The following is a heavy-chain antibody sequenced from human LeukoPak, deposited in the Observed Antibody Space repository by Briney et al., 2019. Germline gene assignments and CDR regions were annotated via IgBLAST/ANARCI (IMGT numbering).Heavy chain of an antibody. CDR2: INAGNGNT. Sequence: PGGSLRLSCAASGFTFSSYAMHWVRQAPGQRLEWMGWINAGNGNTKYSQEFQGRVTITRDTSASTAYMELSSLRSEDMAVYYCARGRLVATITGYYYYYMDVWGKGTTVTVSS. D-gene: IGHD5-12*01. CDR3: ARGRLVATITGYYYYYMDV. CDR1: GFTFSSYA. J-gene: IGHJ6*03. V-gene: IGHV1-3*03.